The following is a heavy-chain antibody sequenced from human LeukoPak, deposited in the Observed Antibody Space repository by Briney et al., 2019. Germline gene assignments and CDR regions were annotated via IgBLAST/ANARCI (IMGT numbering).Heavy chain of an antibody. CDR3: AREGVMHRSYGHFDY. Sequence: GRSLRLSCAASGFTFSSYAMHWVRQAPGKGLEWVAVISYDGSNKYYADSVKGRFTISRDNSKNTLYLQMNSLRAEDTAVYYCAREGVMHRSYGHFDYWGQGTLVTVSS. D-gene: IGHD3-16*01. CDR2: ISYDGSNK. CDR1: GFTFSSYA. V-gene: IGHV3-30-3*01. J-gene: IGHJ4*02.